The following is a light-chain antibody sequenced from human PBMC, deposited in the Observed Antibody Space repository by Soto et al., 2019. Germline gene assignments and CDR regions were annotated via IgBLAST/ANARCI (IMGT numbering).Light chain of an antibody. Sequence: DIQMTQSPSSLSASVGDRVTITCRASQSISSCLNWYQQKPGKASKLLIYAASSLQSGVPSRFSCSGSVTDFTLTISSLQTEDFATYYCQQSYSTLYTFGQGTKLESK. CDR3: QQSYSTLYT. J-gene: IGKJ2*01. V-gene: IGKV1-39*01. CDR1: QSISSC. CDR2: AAS.